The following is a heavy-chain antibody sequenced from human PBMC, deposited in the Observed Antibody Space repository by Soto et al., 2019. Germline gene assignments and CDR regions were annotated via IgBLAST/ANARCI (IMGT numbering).Heavy chain of an antibody. CDR1: GDSVSSNSAA. CDR3: ARVGIVVVPAARYYGLDV. D-gene: IGHD2-2*01. CDR2: TYYRSKWYN. V-gene: IGHV6-1*01. J-gene: IGHJ6*02. Sequence: PSQTLSLTCAISGDSVSSNSAAWSWIRQPPSRGLEWLGRTYYRSKWYNDYAVSVKSQITINPDTSKNQFSLQLNSVTPEDTAVYYCARVGIVVVPAARYYGLDVWGQGTTVTVSS.